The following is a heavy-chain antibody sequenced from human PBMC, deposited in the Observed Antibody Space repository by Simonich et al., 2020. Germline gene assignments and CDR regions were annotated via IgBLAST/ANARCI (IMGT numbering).Heavy chain of an antibody. CDR2: RKREGSST. Sequence: EVQLVESGGGLVQPGGSLRLSCAASGFPFSSYWMHWVRQDPGKGLGWVSRRKREGSSTSYADSVKGRFTISRDNAKNTLYLQMNSLRAEDTAVYYCARGGWGSSWYYWGQGTLVTVSS. CDR1: GFPFSSYW. CDR3: ARGGWGSSWYY. J-gene: IGHJ4*02. V-gene: IGHV3-74*01. D-gene: IGHD6-13*01.